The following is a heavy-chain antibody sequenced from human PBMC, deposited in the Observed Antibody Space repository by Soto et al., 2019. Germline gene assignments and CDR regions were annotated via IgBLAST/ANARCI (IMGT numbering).Heavy chain of an antibody. D-gene: IGHD6-13*01. Sequence: GGSLRLSCAASGFTFSSYAMSWVRQAPGKGLEWVAIISYDARNKYYADSVKGRFTISRDNSKNTLYLQMNSLRAEDTAMYYCARGYSSSSAAFDYWGQGT. CDR3: ARGYSSSSAAFDY. CDR1: GFTFSSYA. J-gene: IGHJ4*02. CDR2: ISYDARNK. V-gene: IGHV3-30*04.